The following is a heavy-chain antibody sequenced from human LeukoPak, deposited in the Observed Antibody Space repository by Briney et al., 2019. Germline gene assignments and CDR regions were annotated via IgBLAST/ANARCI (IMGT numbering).Heavy chain of an antibody. V-gene: IGHV4-30-4*07. CDR3: ARALIMVYVENNWFDP. CDR2: IFYSGST. D-gene: IGHD2-8*01. CDR1: GGSISSGGYS. J-gene: IGHJ5*02. Sequence: PSETLSLTCAVSGGSISSGGYSWNWIRQPPGKGLEWIGYIFYSGSTYYNPSLKSRVTISVDTSKNQFSLKLSSVTAADTAVYYCARALIMVYVENNWFDPWGQGNLVTVSS.